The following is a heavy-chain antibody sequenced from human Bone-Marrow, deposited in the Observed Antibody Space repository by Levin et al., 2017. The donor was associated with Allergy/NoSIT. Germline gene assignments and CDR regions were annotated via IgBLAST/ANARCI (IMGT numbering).Heavy chain of an antibody. CDR2: ISGSGGST. Sequence: GGSLRLSCAASGFTFSSYAMSWVRQAPGKGLEWVSAISGSGGSTYYADSVKGRFTISRDNSKNTLYLQMNSLRAEDTAVYYCAKYLDIVVVVAATHAFDIWGQGTMVTVSS. CDR3: AKYLDIVVVVAATHAFDI. J-gene: IGHJ3*02. CDR1: GFTFSSYA. D-gene: IGHD2-15*01. V-gene: IGHV3-23*01.